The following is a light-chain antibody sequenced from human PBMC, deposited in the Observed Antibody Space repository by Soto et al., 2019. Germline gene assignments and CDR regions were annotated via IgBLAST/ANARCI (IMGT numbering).Light chain of an antibody. J-gene: IGLJ1*01. CDR3: SSYTSSRAYV. CDR1: SSDVGSYNL. V-gene: IGLV2-14*02. CDR2: EVT. Sequence: QSALTQPASVSGSPGQSITISCTATSSDVGSYNLVSWYQQHPGKAPQLMIYEVTNRPSGVSNRFSGSRSGNTASLTISGLQAEDEADYYCSSYTSSRAYVFGIGTKLTVL.